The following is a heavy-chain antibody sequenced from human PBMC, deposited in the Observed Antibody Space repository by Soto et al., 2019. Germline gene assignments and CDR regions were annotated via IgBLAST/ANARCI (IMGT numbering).Heavy chain of an antibody. J-gene: IGHJ4*02. D-gene: IGHD4-17*01. CDR1: GGSISSYY. CDR2: IYYSGST. Sequence: SETLSLTCSVSGGSISSYYWSWIRQPPGKGLEWIGYIYYSGSTNYNPSLKSRVTISVDTSKNQFSLKLSSVTAADTAVYYCANYPTTVTSDYWGQGTLVTVSS. CDR3: ANYPTTVTSDY. V-gene: IGHV4-59*01.